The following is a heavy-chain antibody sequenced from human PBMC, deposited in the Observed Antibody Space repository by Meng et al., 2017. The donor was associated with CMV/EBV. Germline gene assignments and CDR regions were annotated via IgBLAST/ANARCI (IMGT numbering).Heavy chain of an antibody. J-gene: IGHJ4*02. CDR3: ARAARPTSANKYGCFDY. CDR1: GGSVSSGSYY. CDR2: IYYSGST. D-gene: IGHD6-6*01. V-gene: IGHV4-61*01. Sequence: SETLSLTCTVSGGSVSSGSYYWSWIRQPPGKGLEWIGYIYYSGSTNYNPSLKSRVTISVDTSKNQFSLKLSSVTAADTAVYYCARAARPTSANKYGCFDYWGQGTLVTVSS.